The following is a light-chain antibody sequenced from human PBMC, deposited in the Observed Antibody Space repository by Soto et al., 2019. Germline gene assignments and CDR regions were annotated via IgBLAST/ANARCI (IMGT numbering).Light chain of an antibody. CDR1: HHITNY. CDR3: QQYDNLPLT. CDR2: DAS. J-gene: IGKJ4*01. Sequence: DIQMTQSPSSLSASVGDRVTITCQASHHITNYLNWYQQKPGRAPKILIYDASDLEAGVPSRFSGSGSGTIFTLTISSLQPEDVATYYCQQYDNLPLTFGGGTKVEIK. V-gene: IGKV1-33*01.